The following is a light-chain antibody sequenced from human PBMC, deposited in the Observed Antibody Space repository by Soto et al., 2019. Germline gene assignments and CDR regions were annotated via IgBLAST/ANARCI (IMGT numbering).Light chain of an antibody. CDR1: SDDIGTYEY. CDR3: SSFRSGSTLYV. CDR2: EVS. Sequence: QSVLTQPASVSGSPGQSITISCTGSSDDIGTYEYISWHQHHPGKAPKLIIYEVSNRPSGVSNRFSGSKSGNTASLTISGLQAEDEADYYCSSFRSGSTLYVFGTGTKVTVL. J-gene: IGLJ1*01. V-gene: IGLV2-14*01.